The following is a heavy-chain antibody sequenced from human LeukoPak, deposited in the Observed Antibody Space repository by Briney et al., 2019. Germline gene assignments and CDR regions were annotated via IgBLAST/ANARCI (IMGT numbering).Heavy chain of an antibody. J-gene: IGHJ4*02. CDR1: GGSISSYY. Sequence: SETLSLTCTVSGGSISSYYWSWIRQPPGKGLEWIGYIYYSGSTNYNPSLKSRVTISVDTSKNQFSLKPSSVTSADTAVYYCARDYYDWYSSSLMDYWGQGTLVTVSS. CDR2: IYYSGST. D-gene: IGHD6-13*01. CDR3: ARDYYDWYSSSLMDY. V-gene: IGHV4-59*12.